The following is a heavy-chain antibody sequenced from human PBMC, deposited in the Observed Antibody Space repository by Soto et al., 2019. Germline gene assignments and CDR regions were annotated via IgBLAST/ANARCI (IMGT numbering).Heavy chain of an antibody. CDR2: FSVSGGGP. D-gene: IGHD3-10*01. CDR3: ARVRGSEGDWFDP. J-gene: IGHJ5*02. Sequence: GGSLRLSCAASGFTFSSYAMSWVRQAPGKGLEWVSAFSVSGGGPYYADSVMGRFAISRDNSTSTLYLQMNGLRAEDAAIYYCARVRGSEGDWFDPWGQGTLVTVSS. V-gene: IGHV3-23*01. CDR1: GFTFSSYA.